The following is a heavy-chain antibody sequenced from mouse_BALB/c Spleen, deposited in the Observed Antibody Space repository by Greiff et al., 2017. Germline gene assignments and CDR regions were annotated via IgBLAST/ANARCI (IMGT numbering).Heavy chain of an antibody. Sequence: EVQVVESGGGLVKPGGSLKLSCAASGFAFSSYDMSWVRQTPEKRLEWVAYISSGGGSTYYPDTVKGRFTISRDNAKNTLYLQMSSLKSEDTAMYYCARHNYGSRTWFAYWGQGTLVTVSA. CDR3: ARHNYGSRTWFAY. J-gene: IGHJ3*01. V-gene: IGHV5-12-1*01. CDR1: GFAFSSYD. CDR2: ISSGGGST. D-gene: IGHD1-1*01.